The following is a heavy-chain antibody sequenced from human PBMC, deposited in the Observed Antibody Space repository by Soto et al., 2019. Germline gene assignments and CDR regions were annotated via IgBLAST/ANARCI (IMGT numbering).Heavy chain of an antibody. V-gene: IGHV3-30*03. CDR3: ARRGQVAGVSSWDWGWKGYYGMDV. CDR2: ISYDGSNK. J-gene: IGHJ6*02. CDR1: GFTFSSYG. D-gene: IGHD6-19*01. Sequence: QVQLVESGGGVVQPGRSLRLSCAASGFTFSSYGMHWVRQAPGKGLEWVAVISYDGSNKYYADSVKGRFTISRDNSKNSLYLQMNSLRAEDTAVYYCARRGQVAGVSSWDWGWKGYYGMDVWGQGTTVTVSS.